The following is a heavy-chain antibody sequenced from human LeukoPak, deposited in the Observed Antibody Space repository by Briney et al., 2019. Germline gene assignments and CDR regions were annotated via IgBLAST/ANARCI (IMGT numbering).Heavy chain of an antibody. CDR3: ARQSLPDGYSYGPPGY. CDR2: ISSSSSTI. D-gene: IGHD5-18*01. Sequence: GGSLRLSCAASGFTFSSYSMNWVRQAPGKGLEWVSYISSSSSTIYYADSVKGRFTISRDNAKNSLYLQMNSLRAEDTAVYYCARQSLPDGYSYGPPGYWGQGTLVTVSS. J-gene: IGHJ4*02. CDR1: GFTFSSYS. V-gene: IGHV3-48*01.